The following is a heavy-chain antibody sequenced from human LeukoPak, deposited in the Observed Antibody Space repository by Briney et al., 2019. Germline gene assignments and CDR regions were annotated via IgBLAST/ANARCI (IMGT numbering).Heavy chain of an antibody. Sequence: SQTLSLTCTVSGGSISSGGYYWSWIRQHPGKGLEWIGYIYYSGSTFHNPSLKSRVTISVDTSKNQFSLELNSVTAADTAVYYCAADLQAFAFDIWGQGTMVTVSS. CDR1: GGSISSGGYY. J-gene: IGHJ3*02. D-gene: IGHD3-3*02. CDR3: AADLQAFAFDI. V-gene: IGHV4-31*03. CDR2: IYYSGST.